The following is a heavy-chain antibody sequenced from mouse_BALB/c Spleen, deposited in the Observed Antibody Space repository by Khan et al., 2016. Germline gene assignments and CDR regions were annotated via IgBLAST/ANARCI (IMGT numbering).Heavy chain of an antibody. CDR1: GYTFTSYW. Sequence: QVQLQQSGAELAKPGASVKMSCKASGYTFTSYWMHWVKQRPGQGLEWIGYINPSTGYTEYNQKFKDKATLTADKSSSTAYMQLGSLTSEDSAVYYCARYEGGFAYWGQGTLVTVSA. V-gene: IGHV1-7*01. J-gene: IGHJ3*01. D-gene: IGHD2-3*01. CDR2: INPSTGYT. CDR3: ARYEGGFAY.